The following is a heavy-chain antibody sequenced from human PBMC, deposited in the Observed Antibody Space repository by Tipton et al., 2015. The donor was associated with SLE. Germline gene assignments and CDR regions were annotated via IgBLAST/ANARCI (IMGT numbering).Heavy chain of an antibody. Sequence: GLVKPSETLSLTCSVSGGSISSSSYYWSWIRQPPGKGLEWIGYIYYSGSTNYNPSLKSRVTISVDTSKNQFSLKLSSVTAADTAVYYCAREWSGSYRYYFDYWGQGTLVTVSS. CDR3: AREWSGSYRYYFDY. CDR1: GGSISSSSYY. CDR2: IYYSGST. J-gene: IGHJ4*02. V-gene: IGHV4-61*01. D-gene: IGHD1-26*01.